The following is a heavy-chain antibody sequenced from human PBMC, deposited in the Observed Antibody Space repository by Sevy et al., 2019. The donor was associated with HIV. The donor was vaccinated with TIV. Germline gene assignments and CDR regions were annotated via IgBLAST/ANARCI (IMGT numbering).Heavy chain of an antibody. CDR2: ISSNGGST. J-gene: IGHJ4*02. D-gene: IGHD6-19*01. Sequence: GGSLRLSCSASGFTFSSYAMHWVRQAPGKGLEYVSAISSNGGSTYYADSVKGRFTISRDNSKNTLYLQMSSLRAEDTALYYCVKASGYSSGWSYFDYWGQGTLVTVSS. CDR3: VKASGYSSGWSYFDY. V-gene: IGHV3-64D*06. CDR1: GFTFSSYA.